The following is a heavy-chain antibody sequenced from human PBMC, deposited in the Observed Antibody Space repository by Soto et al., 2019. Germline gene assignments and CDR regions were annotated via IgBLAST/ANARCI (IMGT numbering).Heavy chain of an antibody. CDR2: ISNSGSTR. D-gene: IGHD3-22*01. CDR1: GFTFSSYD. V-gene: IGHV3-48*03. Sequence: GSLRLSCGASGFTFSSYDMNWVRQAPGKGLEWISYISNSGSTRFSADSAKGRFTISRDNAKNSLYLQMNSLRAEDTAVYYCVAYYDSSSYLWNYWGQGTLVTVSS. CDR3: VAYYDSSSYLWNY. J-gene: IGHJ4*02.